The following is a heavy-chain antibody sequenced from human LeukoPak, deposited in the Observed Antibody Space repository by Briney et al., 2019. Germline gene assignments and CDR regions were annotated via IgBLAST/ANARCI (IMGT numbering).Heavy chain of an antibody. CDR3: MAYNWFDP. CDR2: IRSKANSYAT. J-gene: IGHJ5*02. Sequence: PGGSVTLSCAVSGFTFSGSAMHWVRQASGKGLEWVGRIRSKANSYATAYAASVKGKFTISRDDSKNTAYLQMNSLKTEDTAVYYCMAYNWFDPWGQGTLVTVSS. CDR1: GFTFSGSA. V-gene: IGHV3-73*01.